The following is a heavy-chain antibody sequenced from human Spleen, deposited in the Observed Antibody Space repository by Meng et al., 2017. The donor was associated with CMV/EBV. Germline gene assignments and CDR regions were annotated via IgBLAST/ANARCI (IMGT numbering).Heavy chain of an antibody. CDR3: ARGRPYYYYYGMDV. J-gene: IGHJ6*02. D-gene: IGHD6-6*01. Sequence: GESLKISCAASGFTFSSYGMHWVRQAPGKGLEWVAFIRYDGSNKYYADSVKGRFTISRDNSKNTLYLQMNSLRAEDTAVYYCARGRPYYYYYGMDVWGQGTTVTVSS. V-gene: IGHV3-30*02. CDR1: GFTFSSYG. CDR2: IRYDGSNK.